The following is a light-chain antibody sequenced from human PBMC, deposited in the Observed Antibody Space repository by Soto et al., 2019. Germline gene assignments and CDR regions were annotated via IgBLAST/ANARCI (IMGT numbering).Light chain of an antibody. CDR1: SSDVGAYNY. CDR3: SSYAGSHTFV. V-gene: IGLV2-8*01. CDR2: EVS. J-gene: IGLJ1*01. Sequence: QSALTQPPSASGSPGQSVTISCTGTSSDVGAYNYVSWYQQHPGKAPKLMIYEVSKRPSGVPDRFSGSKSGNTASLTVSGLRAEDEADYFCSSYAGSHTFVFGAGTKPTVL.